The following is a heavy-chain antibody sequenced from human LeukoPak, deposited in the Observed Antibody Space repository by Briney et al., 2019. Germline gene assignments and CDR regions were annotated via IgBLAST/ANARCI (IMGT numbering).Heavy chain of an antibody. Sequence: SETLSLTWTVSGGSISSYYWSWIRQPPGKGLEWIGYIYYSGSTNYNPSLKSRVTISVDTSKNQFSLKLSSVTAADTAVYYCAREHYGSGTAWGQGTLVTVSS. V-gene: IGHV4-59*01. CDR3: AREHYGSGTA. J-gene: IGHJ5*02. D-gene: IGHD3-10*01. CDR2: IYYSGST. CDR1: GGSISSYY.